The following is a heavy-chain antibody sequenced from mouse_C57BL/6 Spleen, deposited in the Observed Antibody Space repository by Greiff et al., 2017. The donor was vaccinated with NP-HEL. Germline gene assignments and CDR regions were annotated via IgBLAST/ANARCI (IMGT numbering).Heavy chain of an antibody. CDR3: ARDGWPTGWYFDY. CDR1: GFTFSSYA. D-gene: IGHD1-1*02. Sequence: EVQVVESGGGLVKPGGSLKLSCAASGFTFSSYAMSWVRQTPEKRLEWVATISDGGSYTYYPDNVKGRFTVSRDNAKNNLYRQMSELMSEDTAMYYCARDGWPTGWYFDYWGQGTTLTVSS. J-gene: IGHJ2*01. V-gene: IGHV5-4*01. CDR2: ISDGGSYT.